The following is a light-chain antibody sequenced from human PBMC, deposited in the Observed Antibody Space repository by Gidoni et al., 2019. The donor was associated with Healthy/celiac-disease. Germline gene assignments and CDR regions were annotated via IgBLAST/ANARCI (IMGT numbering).Light chain of an antibody. V-gene: IGKV1-39*01. Sequence: DIQMTQSPSSLSASVGDRVTITCRASQSSSSYLNWYQQNPGKATKLLIYAASSLQSGVPSRFSGSGSGTDFTLTISSLQPEDFATYYCQQSYSTPPWTFGQGTKVEIK. CDR2: AAS. CDR1: QSSSSY. J-gene: IGKJ1*01. CDR3: QQSYSTPPWT.